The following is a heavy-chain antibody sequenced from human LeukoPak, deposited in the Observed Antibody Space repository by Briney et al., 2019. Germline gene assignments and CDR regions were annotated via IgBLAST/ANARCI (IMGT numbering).Heavy chain of an antibody. J-gene: IGHJ4*02. V-gene: IGHV3-30*18. CDR1: GFTFSSYW. Sequence: AGGSLRLSCAASGFTFSSYWMTWVRQAPGKGLEWVAVISYDGSNKYYADSVKGRFTISRDNSKNTLYLQMNSLRAEDTAVYYCAKRKLGFSRSGNYFDYWGQGTLVTVSS. CDR3: AKRKLGFSRSGNYFDY. D-gene: IGHD3-10*01. CDR2: ISYDGSNK.